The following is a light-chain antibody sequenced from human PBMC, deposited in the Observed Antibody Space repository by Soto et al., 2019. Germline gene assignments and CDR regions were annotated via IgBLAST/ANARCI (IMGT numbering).Light chain of an antibody. Sequence: QAVVTQEPSLTVSPGGTVTLTCGSSTGAVTSGHYPYWFQQKPGQAPRTLIYDTNNKHSWTPARFSGSLLGGKAALTLSGAHLEAEGEYYCWLSVGGARVFGGGTKLTVL. CDR1: TGAVTSGHY. V-gene: IGLV7-46*01. J-gene: IGLJ3*02. CDR3: WLSVGGARV. CDR2: DTN.